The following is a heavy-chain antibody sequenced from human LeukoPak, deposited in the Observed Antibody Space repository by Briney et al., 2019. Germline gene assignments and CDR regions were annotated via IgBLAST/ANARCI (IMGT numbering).Heavy chain of an antibody. J-gene: IGHJ4*02. CDR3: ARSTYYYDSSGYYGIGY. V-gene: IGHV1-2*02. CDR2: INPNSGGT. CDR1: AYTFTGYY. D-gene: IGHD3-22*01. Sequence: ASVKVSCKASAYTFTGYYMHWVRQAPGQGLEWMGWINPNSGGTNYAQKFQGRVTMTRDTSISTAYMELSRLRSDDTAVYYCARSTYYYDSSGYYGIGYWGQGTLVTVSS.